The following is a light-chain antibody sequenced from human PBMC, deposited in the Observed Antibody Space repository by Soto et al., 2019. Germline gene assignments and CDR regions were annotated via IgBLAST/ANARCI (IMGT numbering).Light chain of an antibody. Sequence: IVLTQYPAILALSPGDRATLSCRASQSVSSSYLAWYQHKPGQAPRLLIHGASSRVTGIPDRFSGSGSGTDFTLTITRLEPEDFAVYCCQQYQSLTFGGGTKVDI. CDR3: QQYQSLT. CDR2: GAS. J-gene: IGKJ4*01. V-gene: IGKV3-20*01. CDR1: QSVSSSY.